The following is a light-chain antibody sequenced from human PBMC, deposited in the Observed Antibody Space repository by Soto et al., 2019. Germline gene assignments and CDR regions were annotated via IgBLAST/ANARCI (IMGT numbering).Light chain of an antibody. Sequence: EIVMTQSPATLSVSPGERATLSCRASQSVSSNLAWYQQKPGQAPRLLIYGASTRATGIPARFSGSGSGTEFTLIISSLQSEDCAVYYCQQFNKWPLTFGGGTKV. CDR2: GAS. CDR1: QSVSSN. CDR3: QQFNKWPLT. V-gene: IGKV3-15*01. J-gene: IGKJ4*01.